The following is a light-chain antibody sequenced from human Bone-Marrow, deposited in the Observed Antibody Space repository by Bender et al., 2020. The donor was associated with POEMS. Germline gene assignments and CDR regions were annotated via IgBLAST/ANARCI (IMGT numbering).Light chain of an antibody. V-gene: IGLV1-44*01. CDR1: HSNLGRNA. CDR2: ADE. J-gene: IGLJ3*02. CDR3: QSYDNSLGGWV. Sequence: QSVLTQPPSASGTPGQRVTISCSGSHSNLGRNAVTWYQHLPGTAPKRLIYADEQRPSGVPARFSGSKSGTSASLAITGLQAEDEGDYYCQSYDNSLGGWVFGGGTKLTVL.